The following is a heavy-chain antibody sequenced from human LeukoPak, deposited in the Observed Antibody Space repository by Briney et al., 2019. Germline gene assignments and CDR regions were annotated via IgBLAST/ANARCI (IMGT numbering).Heavy chain of an antibody. J-gene: IGHJ3*02. CDR3: ARELYDDGEYFDALDI. CDR2: IYYSGST. D-gene: IGHD4-17*01. CDR1: LGSLSSYY. Sequence: SDTLSLTCTLSLGSLSSYYWSWVRQPPGNGLGASGDIYYSGSTNYNPSPMRRVTISVDTSKNQVALLLSSVTAAYTAVYDCARELYDDGEYFDALDIWGQGTMVTVSS. V-gene: IGHV4-59*01.